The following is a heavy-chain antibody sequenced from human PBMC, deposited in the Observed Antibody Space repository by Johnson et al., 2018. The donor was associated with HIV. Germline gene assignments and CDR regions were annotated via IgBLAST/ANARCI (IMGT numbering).Heavy chain of an antibody. D-gene: IGHD1-26*01. CDR3: AKEFWPVGARGAFDI. J-gene: IGHJ3*02. V-gene: IGHV3-30*04. CDR2: ISYDGSNK. Sequence: QVQLVESGGGVVQPGRSLRLSCAASGFTFSSYAMHWVRQAPGKGLEWVAVISYDGSNKYYADSVKGRFTISRDNSKNTLYLQMNSLRAEDTAVYYCAKEFWPVGARGAFDIWGQGTMVTVSS. CDR1: GFTFSSYA.